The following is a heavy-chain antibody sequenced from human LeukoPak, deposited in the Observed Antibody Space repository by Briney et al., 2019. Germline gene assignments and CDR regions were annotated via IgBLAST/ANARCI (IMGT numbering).Heavy chain of an antibody. CDR1: GHTFTGYY. Sequence: ASVKVSCKASGHTFTGYYMHWVRQAPGQGLEWMGWINPNSGGTNYAQKFQGRVTMTRDTSISTAYMELSRLRSDDTAVYYCARAGWSGYYTGFDYWGQGTLVTVSS. CDR3: ARAGWSGYYTGFDY. D-gene: IGHD3-3*01. V-gene: IGHV1-2*02. J-gene: IGHJ4*02. CDR2: INPNSGGT.